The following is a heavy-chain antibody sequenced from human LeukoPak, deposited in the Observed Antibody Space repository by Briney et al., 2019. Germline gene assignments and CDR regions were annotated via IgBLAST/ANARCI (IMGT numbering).Heavy chain of an antibody. CDR1: GFTFDDYA. Sequence: SLRLSCAASGFTFDDYAMHWVRQAPGKGLEWVSGISWNSGSIGYADSVKGRFTISRDNAKNSLYLQMNSLRAEDMALYYCATGYSSGWYSLDYWGQGTLVTVSS. CDR2: ISWNSGSI. V-gene: IGHV3-9*03. J-gene: IGHJ4*02. D-gene: IGHD6-19*01. CDR3: ATGYSSGWYSLDY.